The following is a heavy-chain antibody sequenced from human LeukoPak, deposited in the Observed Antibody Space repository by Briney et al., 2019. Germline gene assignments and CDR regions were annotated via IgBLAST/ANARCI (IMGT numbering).Heavy chain of an antibody. V-gene: IGHV3-30*04. CDR1: GFNFDNFA. Sequence: PGGSLRLSCVVSGFNFDNFAMHWVRQPLGKGLEWVAVISHDGRTKYYADSMKGRITISRDNSKNTLFLQKNNLRSEDTAVYFCTRPSPPGDGYNPPDHWGQGTLVTVSS. CDR2: ISHDGRTK. CDR3: TRPSPPGDGYNPPDH. D-gene: IGHD5-24*01. J-gene: IGHJ4*02.